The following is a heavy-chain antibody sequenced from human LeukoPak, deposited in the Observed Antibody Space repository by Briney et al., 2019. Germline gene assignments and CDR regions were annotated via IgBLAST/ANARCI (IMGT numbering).Heavy chain of an antibody. CDR1: GFTFSSYA. Sequence: GRSLLLSCAASGFTFSSYAMHWVRQAPGKGLEWVAVISYDGSNKYYADYVKGRFTISRDNSKNTLYLQMNSLRAEDTAVYYCASGKVPAAIRGTFDYWGQGTLVTVSS. J-gene: IGHJ4*02. V-gene: IGHV3-30*01. CDR2: ISYDGSNK. CDR3: ASGKVPAAIRGTFDY. D-gene: IGHD2-2*02.